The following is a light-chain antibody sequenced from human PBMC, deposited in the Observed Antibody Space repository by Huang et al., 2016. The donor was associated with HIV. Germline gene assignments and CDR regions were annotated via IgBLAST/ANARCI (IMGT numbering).Light chain of an antibody. CDR1: QNIANS. V-gene: IGKV1-39*01. J-gene: IGKJ1*01. CDR2: TAS. Sequence: DIQMTQSPPSLSASVGDRVTFTCRADQNIANSLNWYQQKPGKAPKLLIYTASTLESGVPSRFSGSGSGSHFTLNITNLKPEDFATYYCQQSFTVRRTFG. CDR3: QQSFTVRRT.